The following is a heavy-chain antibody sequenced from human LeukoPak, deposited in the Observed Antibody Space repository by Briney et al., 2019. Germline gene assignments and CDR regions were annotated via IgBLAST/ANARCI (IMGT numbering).Heavy chain of an antibody. J-gene: IGHJ4*02. CDR1: GFTFSGSA. Sequence: QAGGPLRLSCAASGFTFSGSAMHWVRQASGKGLEWVGRIRSKANSYATAYAASVKGRFTISRDDSKNTAYLQMNSLKTEDTAVYYCTRAGAAAGTVDYWGQGTLVTVSS. CDR3: TRAGAAAGTVDY. CDR2: IRSKANSYAT. D-gene: IGHD6-13*01. V-gene: IGHV3-73*01.